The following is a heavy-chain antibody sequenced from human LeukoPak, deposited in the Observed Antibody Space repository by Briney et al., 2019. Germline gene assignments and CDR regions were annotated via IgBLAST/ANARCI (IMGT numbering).Heavy chain of an antibody. CDR1: GYTFTSYD. J-gene: IGHJ4*02. CDR3: ARDRPLAYCGGDCYPDSLDY. V-gene: IGHV1-18*01. CDR2: ISAYNGNT. Sequence: ASVKVSCKASGYTFTSYDISWVRQAPGQGLEWMGWISAYNGNTNYAQKLQGRVTMTTDTSTSAAYMALRRLRSDDTAVYYCARDRPLAYCGGDCYPDSLDYWGQGTLVTVSS. D-gene: IGHD2-21*02.